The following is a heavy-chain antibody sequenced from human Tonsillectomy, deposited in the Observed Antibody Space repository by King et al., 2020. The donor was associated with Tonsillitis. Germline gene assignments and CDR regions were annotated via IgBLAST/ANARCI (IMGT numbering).Heavy chain of an antibody. Sequence: VQLQESGPGLVKPSETLSLTCTVSGYSISSGYYWGWIRQPPGKGLEWIGSIYHSGSTYDNPSLKSRVTISVDTSKNQFSLKLRSVTAADKAVYYCARERGGYSSVNYWGQGTLVTVSS. J-gene: IGHJ4*02. D-gene: IGHD5-18*01. CDR1: GYSISSGYY. CDR3: ARERGGYSSVNY. CDR2: IYHSGST. V-gene: IGHV4-38-2*02.